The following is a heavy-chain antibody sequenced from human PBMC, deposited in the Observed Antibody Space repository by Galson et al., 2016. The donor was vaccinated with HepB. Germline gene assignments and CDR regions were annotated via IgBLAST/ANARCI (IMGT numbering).Heavy chain of an antibody. V-gene: IGHV1-3*01. CDR3: AREDFDCSGGSCYPGWSHYYYYGMDV. D-gene: IGHD2-15*01. J-gene: IGHJ6*02. CDR1: GYTFTSYP. Sequence: SVKVSCKASGYTFTSYPIHWLRQAPGQGFEWMGWINAGNGDTKYSQRFQGRVSITRDTSASTAYMELFSPRSEDRAVYYCAREDFDCSGGSCYPGWSHYYYYGMDVWGQGTTVTVSS. CDR2: INAGNGDT.